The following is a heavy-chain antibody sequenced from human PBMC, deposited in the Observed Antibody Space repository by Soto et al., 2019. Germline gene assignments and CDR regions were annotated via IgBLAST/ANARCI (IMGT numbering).Heavy chain of an antibody. CDR2: IRSKAYGGTT. D-gene: IGHD5-18*01. CDR3: TRAARGYSYNDAFDI. Sequence: PGGSLRLSCTASGFTFGDYAMSWVRQAPGKGLEWVGFIRSKAYGGTTEYAASVKGRFTISRDDSKSIAYLQMNSLKTEDTAVYYCTRAARGYSYNDAFDIWGQGTMVTVSS. V-gene: IGHV3-49*04. CDR1: GFTFGDYA. J-gene: IGHJ3*02.